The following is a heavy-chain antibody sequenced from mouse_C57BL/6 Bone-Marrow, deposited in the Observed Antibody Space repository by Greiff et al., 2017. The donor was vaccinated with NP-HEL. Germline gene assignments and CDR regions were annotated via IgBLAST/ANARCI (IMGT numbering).Heavy chain of an antibody. Sequence: QVQLKQSGAELVRPGSSVKLSCKASGYTFTSYWMHWVKQRPIQGLEWIGNIDPSDSETHYNQKFKDKATLTVDKSSSTAYMQLSSLTSEDSAVYYCASQEGSSYWWYFDVWGTGTTVTVSS. J-gene: IGHJ1*03. CDR3: ASQEGSSYWWYFDV. CDR2: IDPSDSET. D-gene: IGHD1-1*01. CDR1: GYTFTSYW. V-gene: IGHV1-52*01.